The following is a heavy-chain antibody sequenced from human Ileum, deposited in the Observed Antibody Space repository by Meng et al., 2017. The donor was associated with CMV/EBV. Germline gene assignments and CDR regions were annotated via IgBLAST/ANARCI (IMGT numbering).Heavy chain of an antibody. CDR3: ARGHDYYGMDV. Sequence: SETLSLTCTVSGGSITTTSQYWGWIRQSPGKGLEWLGSSYYSGSTFYKPSLESRVTISVDTSRKQFSLKLRSVNAADTAVYYCARGHDYYGMDVWGQGTTVTVSS. J-gene: IGHJ6*02. CDR2: SYYSGST. V-gene: IGHV4-39*07. CDR1: GGSITTTSQY.